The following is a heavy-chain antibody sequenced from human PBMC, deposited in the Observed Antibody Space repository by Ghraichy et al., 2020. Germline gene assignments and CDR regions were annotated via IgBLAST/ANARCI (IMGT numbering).Heavy chain of an antibody. CDR2: ISSSGSTI. CDR1: GFTFSDYY. V-gene: IGHV3-11*01. J-gene: IGHJ6*03. Sequence: GGSLRLSCAASGFTFSDYYMSWIRQAPGKGLEWVSYISSSGSTIYYADSVKGRFTISRDNAKNSLYLQMNSLRAEDTAVYYCARRWPIVVVPAPSWVSVDYYYMDVWGKGTTVTVSS. CDR3: ARRWPIVVVPAPSWVSVDYYYMDV. D-gene: IGHD2-2*01.